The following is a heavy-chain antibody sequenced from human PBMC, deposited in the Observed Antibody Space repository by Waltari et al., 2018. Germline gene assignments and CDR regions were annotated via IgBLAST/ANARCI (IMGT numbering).Heavy chain of an antibody. CDR1: GFMFSTFT. D-gene: IGHD5-12*01. CDR2: HDSTSTYI. CDR3: AREARGYDY. Sequence: EVQLEESGGGLFKPGGSLRLSCAASGFMFSTFTMNWVRQAPGKGLEWVSSHDSTSTYIYHADSVKGRFTISRDNAKNSLYLQMNGLRVEDTGVYYCAREARGYDYWGQGTLVTVSS. J-gene: IGHJ4*02. V-gene: IGHV3-21*02.